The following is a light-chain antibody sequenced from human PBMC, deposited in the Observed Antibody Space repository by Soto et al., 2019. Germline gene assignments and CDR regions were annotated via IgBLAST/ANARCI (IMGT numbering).Light chain of an antibody. CDR3: SSHAGSSVV. J-gene: IGLJ7*01. CDR1: SSDVGGYNY. CDR2: DVT. Sequence: QSALTQPRSVSGSPGQSVTISCTGTSSDVGGYNYVAWYQQHPGKAPKLIIYDVTTRPSGVPDRFSGSKSGSTASLTISGLQADDEADYYCSSHAGSSVVFGTGTQLTVL. V-gene: IGLV2-11*01.